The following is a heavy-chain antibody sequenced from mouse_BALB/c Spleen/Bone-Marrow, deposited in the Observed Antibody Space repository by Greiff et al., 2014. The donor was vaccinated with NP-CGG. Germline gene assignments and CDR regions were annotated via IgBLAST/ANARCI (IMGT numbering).Heavy chain of an antibody. CDR1: GYTFSSYW. CDR3: ASFYGRFAY. D-gene: IGHD1-1*02. Sequence: QVQLQQSRAELMKPGASVKISCKATGYTFSSYWIEWVKQRPGHGLEWIGEILPGSGSTNYNEKFKGKATFTADTSSNTAYMQLSSLTSEDSAVYYCASFYGRFAYWGQGTLVTVSA. J-gene: IGHJ3*01. V-gene: IGHV1-9*01. CDR2: ILPGSGST.